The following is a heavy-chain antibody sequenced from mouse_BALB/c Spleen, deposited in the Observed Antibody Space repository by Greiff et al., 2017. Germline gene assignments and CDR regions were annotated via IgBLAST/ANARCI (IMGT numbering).Heavy chain of an antibody. V-gene: IGHV2-6-7*01. CDR1: GFSLTGYG. Sequence: QVQLKESGPGLVAPSQSLSITCTFSGFSLTGYGVNWVRQPPGKGLEWLGMIWGDGSTDYNSALKSRLSISKDNSKSQVFLKMNSLQTDDTARYYWARGPPYYGSSYTWFAYWGQGTLVTVSA. J-gene: IGHJ3*01. D-gene: IGHD1-1*01. CDR3: ARGPPYYGSSYTWFAY. CDR2: IWGDGST.